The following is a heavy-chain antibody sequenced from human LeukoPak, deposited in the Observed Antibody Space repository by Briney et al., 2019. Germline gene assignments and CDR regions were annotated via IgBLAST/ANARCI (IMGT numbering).Heavy chain of an antibody. V-gene: IGHV4-34*01. D-gene: IGHD3-10*01. CDR3: ARHRPHYYGSGSYYNGVDY. CDR1: GGSFSGYY. J-gene: IGHJ4*02. CDR2: INHSGST. Sequence: SETLSLTCAVYGGSFSGYYWSWIRQPPGKGLEWIGEINHSGSTNYNPSLKSRVTISVDTSKNQFSLKLSSVTAADTAVYYCARHRPHYYGSGSYYNGVDYWGQGTLVTVSS.